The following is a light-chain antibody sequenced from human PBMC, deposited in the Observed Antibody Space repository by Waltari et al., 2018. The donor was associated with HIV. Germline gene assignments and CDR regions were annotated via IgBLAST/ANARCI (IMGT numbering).Light chain of an antibody. CDR2: RTS. Sequence: IVLTQSPGTLSLSPGERATLSCRASESVSISYLAWYQQKLGQAPRLLIYRTSSRATGIPDRFSGSGSGTDFTLTISRLEPEDFAVYYCQQFGSSSGLTFGGGTKVEIK. J-gene: IGKJ4*01. CDR3: QQFGSSSGLT. V-gene: IGKV3-20*01. CDR1: ESVSISY.